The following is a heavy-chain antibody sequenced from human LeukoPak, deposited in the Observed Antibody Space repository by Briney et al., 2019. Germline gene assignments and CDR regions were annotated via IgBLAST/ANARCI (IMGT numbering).Heavy chain of an antibody. CDR2: IIPIFGTA. D-gene: IGHD6-13*01. CDR1: GGTFSSYA. CDR3: ARAYSSSWAKDAFDI. V-gene: IGHV1-69*06. J-gene: IGHJ3*02. Sequence: GASVKVSCKASGGTFSSYAISWVRQAPGQGLEWMGGIIPIFGTANYAQKFQGRVTITADKSTSTAYMELSSLRSEDTAVYYCARAYSSSWAKDAFDIWGQGTMVTVSS.